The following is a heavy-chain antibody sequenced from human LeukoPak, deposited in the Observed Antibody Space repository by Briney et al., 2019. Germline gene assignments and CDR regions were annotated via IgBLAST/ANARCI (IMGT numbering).Heavy chain of an antibody. CDR1: GFTFSSYG. J-gene: IGHJ4*02. Sequence: GGSLRLSCAASGFTFSSYGMSWVRQAPGKGLEWVSAISGSGGNTYYADSVKGRFTISRDNSKNSLYLQMNSLRAEDTAVYYCAKFIAAPFYFDYWGQGTLVTVSS. D-gene: IGHD6-13*01. CDR3: AKFIAAPFYFDY. V-gene: IGHV3-23*01. CDR2: ISGSGGNT.